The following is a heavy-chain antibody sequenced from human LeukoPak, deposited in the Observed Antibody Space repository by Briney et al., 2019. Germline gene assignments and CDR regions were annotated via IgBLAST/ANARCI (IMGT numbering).Heavy chain of an antibody. Sequence: GGSLRLSRAASGFTFSSYAMHWVRQAPGKGLEWVAVISYDGSNKYYADSVKGRFTISRDNSKNTLYLQMNSLRAEDTAVYYCARAPFDSYGSYYFDYWGQGTLVTVSS. J-gene: IGHJ4*02. V-gene: IGHV3-30-3*01. D-gene: IGHD5-18*01. CDR3: ARAPFDSYGSYYFDY. CDR1: GFTFSSYA. CDR2: ISYDGSNK.